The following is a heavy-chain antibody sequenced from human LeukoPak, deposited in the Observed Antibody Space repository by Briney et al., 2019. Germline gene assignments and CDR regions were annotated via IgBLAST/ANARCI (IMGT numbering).Heavy chain of an antibody. Sequence: PGGSLRLSCAASGFIFSDCGMHWVRQAPGKGLEWVAFIRYDGSDKYYADSVKGRFTNSRDDSKNTLYLQMNSLRPEDTAVYYCAKLYGSGTSYHPLDYWGQGTLVTVSS. CDR1: GFIFSDCG. CDR2: IRYDGSDK. D-gene: IGHD3-10*01. V-gene: IGHV3-30*02. CDR3: AKLYGSGTSYHPLDY. J-gene: IGHJ4*02.